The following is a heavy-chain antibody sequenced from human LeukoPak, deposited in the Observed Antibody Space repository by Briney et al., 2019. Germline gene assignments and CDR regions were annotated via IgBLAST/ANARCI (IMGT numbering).Heavy chain of an antibody. CDR1: GYTFTSYY. D-gene: IGHD5-24*01. V-gene: IGHV1-46*01. CDR2: INPSGGST. CDR3: ARGRAEMATIWGDWFDP. Sequence: ASVKVSCKASGYTFTSYYMHWVRQAPGQGLEWMGIINPSGGSTSYAQKFQGRVTMTTDTSTSTAYMELRSLRSDDTAVYYCARGRAEMATIWGDWFDPWGQGTLVTVSS. J-gene: IGHJ5*02.